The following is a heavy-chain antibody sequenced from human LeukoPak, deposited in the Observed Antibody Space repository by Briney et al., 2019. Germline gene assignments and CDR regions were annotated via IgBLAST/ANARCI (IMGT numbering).Heavy chain of an antibody. Sequence: ASVKVSCKASGYTFTGYYMHWVRQAPGQGLEWMGWINPNSGGTNNAQKFQGRITMTRDTSISTAYMELSRLRSDDTAVYYCARAVVPAAMMSFDYWGQGTLVTVSS. V-gene: IGHV1-2*02. CDR2: INPNSGGT. CDR3: ARAVVPAAMMSFDY. CDR1: GYTFTGYY. J-gene: IGHJ4*02. D-gene: IGHD2-2*01.